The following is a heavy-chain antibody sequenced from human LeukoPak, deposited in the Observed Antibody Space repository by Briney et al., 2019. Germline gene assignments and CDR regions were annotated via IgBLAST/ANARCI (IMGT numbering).Heavy chain of an antibody. CDR1: GGSISSGDYY. D-gene: IGHD2-2*01. V-gene: IGHV4-30-4*08. CDR3: ARAHCSSTSCLEDY. J-gene: IGHJ4*02. CDR2: IYYSGST. Sequence: SETLSLTCTVSGGSISSGDYYWSWIRQPPGKGLEWIGYIYYSGSTYYNPSLKSRVTISVDTSKNQFSLKLSSVTAADTAVYYCARAHCSSTSCLEDYWGQGALVTVSS.